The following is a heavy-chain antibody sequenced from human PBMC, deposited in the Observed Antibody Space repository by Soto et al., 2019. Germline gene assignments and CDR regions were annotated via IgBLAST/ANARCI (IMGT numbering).Heavy chain of an antibody. J-gene: IGHJ6*02. D-gene: IGHD6-13*01. CDR2: ISSSSSYT. Sequence: GGSLRLSCAASGFTFSDYYMSWIRQAPAKGLEWVSYISSSSSYTNYADSVKGRFTISRDNAKNSLYLQMNSLRAEDTAVYYCARWKYSSSWIYGMDVWGQGTTVTVSS. V-gene: IGHV3-11*03. CDR1: GFTFSDYY. CDR3: ARWKYSSSWIYGMDV.